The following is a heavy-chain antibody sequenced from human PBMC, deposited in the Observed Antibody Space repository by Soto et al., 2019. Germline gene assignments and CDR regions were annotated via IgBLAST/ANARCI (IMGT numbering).Heavy chain of an antibody. CDR2: ITPVLGTR. CDR1: GGTFNTYT. D-gene: IGHD6-19*01. J-gene: IGHJ4*02. CDR3: ARDQAVAGFDY. V-gene: IGHV1-69*01. Sequence: QVQLVQSGAAVKKPGSSVKVSCKASGGTFNTYTFTWVRQAPGQGLEWMGGITPVLGTRHYAQKFQGRVTITADGSTRTVYMELSTLRSDDTAVCYCARDQAVAGFDYWGQGTLVTVSS.